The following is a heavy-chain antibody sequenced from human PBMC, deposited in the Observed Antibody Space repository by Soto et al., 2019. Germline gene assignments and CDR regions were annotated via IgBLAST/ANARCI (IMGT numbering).Heavy chain of an antibody. D-gene: IGHD3-22*01. CDR3: ARYYYDSSGYYSL. J-gene: IGHJ4*02. CDR1: GFTFSSYG. V-gene: IGHV3-33*01. CDR2: IWYDGSNK. Sequence: GGSLRLSCAASGFTFSSYGMHWVRQAPGKGLEWVAVIWYDGSNKYYADSVKGRFTISRDNSKNTLYLQMNSLRAEDTAVYYCARYYYDSSGYYSLWGQGTLVTVSS.